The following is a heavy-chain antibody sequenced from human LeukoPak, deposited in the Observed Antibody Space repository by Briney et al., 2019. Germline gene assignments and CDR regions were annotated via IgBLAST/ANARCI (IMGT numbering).Heavy chain of an antibody. Sequence: PSETLSLTCTVSGGSISSYYWSWIRQPPGKGLEWIGYIYYSGNTNYNPSLKSRVTISVDTSKNQFCLKLSSVTAADTAVYYCARGPIVVVTANWFDPWGQGTLVTVSS. J-gene: IGHJ5*01. V-gene: IGHV4-59*01. CDR1: GGSISSYY. CDR3: ARGPIVVVTANWFDP. D-gene: IGHD2-2*01. CDR2: IYYSGNT.